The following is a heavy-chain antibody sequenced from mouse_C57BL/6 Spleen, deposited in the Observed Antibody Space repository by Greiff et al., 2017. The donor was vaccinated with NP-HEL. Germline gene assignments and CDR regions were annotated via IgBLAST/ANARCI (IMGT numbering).Heavy chain of an antibody. V-gene: IGHV3-6*01. D-gene: IGHD2-3*01. CDR2: ISYDGSN. Sequence: DVKLQESGPGLVKPSQSLSLTCSVTGYSITSGYYWNWIRQFPGNKLEWMGYISYDGSNNYNPSLKNRISITRDTSKNQFFLKLNSVTTEDTATYYCARWWLLHFDYWGQGTTLTVSS. CDR1: GYSITSGYY. J-gene: IGHJ2*01. CDR3: ARWWLLHFDY.